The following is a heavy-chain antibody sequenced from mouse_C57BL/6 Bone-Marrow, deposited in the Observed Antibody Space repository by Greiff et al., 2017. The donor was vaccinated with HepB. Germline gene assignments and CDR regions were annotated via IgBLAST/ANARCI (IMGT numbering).Heavy chain of an antibody. CDR2: IYPGDGDT. CDR1: GYAFSSYW. V-gene: IGHV1-80*01. J-gene: IGHJ1*03. Sequence: QVQLQQSGAELVKPGASVKISCKASGYAFSSYWMNWVKQRPGKGLEWIGQIYPGDGDTNYNGKFKGKATLTADKSSSTAYMQLSSLTSEDSAVYFCARELYYDYRYFDVWGTGTTVTVSS. D-gene: IGHD2-4*01. CDR3: ARELYYDYRYFDV.